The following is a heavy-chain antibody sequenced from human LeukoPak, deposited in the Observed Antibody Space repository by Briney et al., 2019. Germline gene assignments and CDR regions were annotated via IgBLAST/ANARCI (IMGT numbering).Heavy chain of an antibody. J-gene: IGHJ4*02. CDR3: ARDLDYYDSSGYYDY. D-gene: IGHD3-22*01. V-gene: IGHV7-4-1*02. CDR2: ISTNTGNP. CDR1: GYTFTSYA. Sequence: GASVKVSCKASGYTFTSYAMNWVRQAPGQGLEWMGWISTNTGNPTYAQGFTGRFVFSLDTSVSTAYLQISSLKAEDTAVYYCARDLDYYDSSGYYDYWGQGTLVTVSS.